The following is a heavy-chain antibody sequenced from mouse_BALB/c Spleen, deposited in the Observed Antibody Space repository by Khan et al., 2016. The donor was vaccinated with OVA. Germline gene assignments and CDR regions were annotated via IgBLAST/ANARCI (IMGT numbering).Heavy chain of an antibody. CDR3: ARWGLYGYPFVY. CDR2: FNPYNDGT. Sequence: VQLKQSGPELVKPGASVKVSCKASGYTFTSYVMHWVKQKPGQGLEWIGYFNPYNDGTKYNEKFKGKATLTSDKSSSTAYMDLSGLTSEDSAVYYCARWGLYGYPFVYWGQGTLVTVSA. J-gene: IGHJ3*01. V-gene: IGHV1S136*01. CDR1: GYTFTSYV. D-gene: IGHD1-2*01.